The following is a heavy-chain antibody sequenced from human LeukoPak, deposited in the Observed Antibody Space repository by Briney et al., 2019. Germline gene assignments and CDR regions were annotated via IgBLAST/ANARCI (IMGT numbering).Heavy chain of an antibody. CDR2: ISYDGSNK. Sequence: PGGSLRLSCTASKFTFSHYGMHWVRQAPGKGLEWVAVISYDGSNKYYADSVKGRFTISRDNSKNTLYLQMNSLRAEDTAVYYCAGGAPIRGGGAFDIWGQGTMVTDSS. CDR3: AGGAPIRGGGAFDI. D-gene: IGHD2-15*01. V-gene: IGHV3-30*03. CDR1: KFTFSHYG. J-gene: IGHJ3*02.